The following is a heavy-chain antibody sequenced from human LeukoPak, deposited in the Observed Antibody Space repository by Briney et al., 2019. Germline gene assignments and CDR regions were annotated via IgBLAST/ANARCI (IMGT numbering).Heavy chain of an antibody. CDR1: GFTFTDFY. CDR3: ARGPYSGSYYYFDY. J-gene: IGHJ4*02. CDR2: ISSSSSYI. Sequence: GVSLRLSCAASGFTFTDFYMSWIRQAPGKGLEWVSSISSSSSYIYYADSVKGRFTISRDNAKNSLYLQMNSLRAEDTAVYYCARGPYSGSYYYFDYWGQGTLVTVSS. V-gene: IGHV3-11*06. D-gene: IGHD1-26*01.